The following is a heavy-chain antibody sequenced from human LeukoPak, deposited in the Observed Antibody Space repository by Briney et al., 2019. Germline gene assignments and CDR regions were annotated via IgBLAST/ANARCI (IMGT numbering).Heavy chain of an antibody. D-gene: IGHD3-3*01. CDR2: INSDGSST. J-gene: IGHJ4*02. CDR3: ASAPLRYYFDY. CDR1: GFTFSSYW. Sequence: GGSLRLSCAASGFTFSSYWMHWVRQAPGKGLVWVSRINSDGSSTSYADSVKGRFTISRDNAKNTLYLQMNSLRAEDTAVYYCASAPLRYYFDYWGQGTLVTVSS. V-gene: IGHV3-74*01.